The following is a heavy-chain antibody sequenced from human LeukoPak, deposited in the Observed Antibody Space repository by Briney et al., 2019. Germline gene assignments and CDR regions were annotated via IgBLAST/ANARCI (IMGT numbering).Heavy chain of an antibody. CDR3: ARLPTFNLGYSYGPVDY. D-gene: IGHD5-18*01. CDR1: GYTFTSYG. Sequence: ASVKVSCKASGYTFTSYGISWVRQAPGQGLEWMGWINPNSGGTNYAQKFQGRVTMTRDTSISTAYMELSRLRSDDTAVYYCARLPTFNLGYSYGPVDYWGQGTLVTVSS. CDR2: INPNSGGT. J-gene: IGHJ4*02. V-gene: IGHV1-2*02.